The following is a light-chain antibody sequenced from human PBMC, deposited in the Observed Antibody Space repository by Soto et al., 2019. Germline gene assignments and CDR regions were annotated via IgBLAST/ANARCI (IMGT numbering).Light chain of an antibody. CDR2: GAS. Sequence: IVVTQSPGTLSLSPGERATLSCRASQSVGSNYLAWYQQKAGHAPRLLIYGASSSATGIPDRFSGSGSGTDFTLTIRRLEPEDVAVYYCQHSSTSAYTFGQGTTLEIK. V-gene: IGKV3-20*01. J-gene: IGKJ2*01. CDR3: QHSSTSAYT. CDR1: QSVGSNY.